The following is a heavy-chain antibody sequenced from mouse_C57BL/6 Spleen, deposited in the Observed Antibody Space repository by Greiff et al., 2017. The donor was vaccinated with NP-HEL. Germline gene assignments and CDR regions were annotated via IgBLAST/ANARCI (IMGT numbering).Heavy chain of an antibody. J-gene: IGHJ4*01. D-gene: IGHD1-1*01. V-gene: IGHV1-81*01. Sequence: QVQLQQSGAELVRPGASVKLSCKASGYTFTSYGISWVKQRTGQGLEWIGEIYPRSGNTHYNQKFKGKATLTADKSSSTAYMELHSLTSEDTAVYFCATRPDSSYPYAMDYWGQGTSVTVSS. CDR2: IYPRSGNT. CDR1: GYTFTSYG. CDR3: ATRPDSSYPYAMDY.